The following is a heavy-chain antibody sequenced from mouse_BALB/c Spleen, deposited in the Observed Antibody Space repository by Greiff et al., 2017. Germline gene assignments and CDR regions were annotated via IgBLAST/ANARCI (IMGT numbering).Heavy chain of an antibody. J-gene: IGHJ1*01. CDR3: ARSDYGYPYWYFDV. CDR1: GYTFTDYW. CDR2: IDTSDSYT. V-gene: IGHV1-69*01. Sequence: QVQLQQPGAELVMPGASVKMSCTASGYTFTDYWMHWVKQRPGQGLEWIGAIDTSDSYTSYNQKFKGKATLTVDESSSTAYMQLSSLTSEDSAVYYCARSDYGYPYWYFDVWGAGTTVTVSS. D-gene: IGHD1-2*01.